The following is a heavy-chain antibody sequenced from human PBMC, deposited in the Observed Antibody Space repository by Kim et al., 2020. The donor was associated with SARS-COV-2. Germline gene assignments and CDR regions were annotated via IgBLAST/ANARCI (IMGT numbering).Heavy chain of an antibody. V-gene: IGHV1-2*04. Sequence: ASVKVSCKASGYTFSGYYMHWVRQAPGQGLDWMGWINPNSGGTNYAQKFQGWLTMTTDTSISTVYMELSSLRSDDMAVYYCARDAGATIGLDYWGQGTLVTVSS. D-gene: IGHD6-25*01. CDR2: INPNSGGT. J-gene: IGHJ4*02. CDR1: GYTFSGYY. CDR3: ARDAGATIGLDY.